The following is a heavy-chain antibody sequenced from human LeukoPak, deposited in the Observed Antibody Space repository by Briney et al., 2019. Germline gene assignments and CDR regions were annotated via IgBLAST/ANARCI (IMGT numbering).Heavy chain of an antibody. V-gene: IGHV1-69*05. CDR1: GGTFSCYV. CDR3: ASEKVGAPGSFDI. D-gene: IGHD1-26*01. Sequence: ASVRLSCKASGGTFSCYVFSWVRHAPGQGLEWLGGIIPISGTPNYAQKLQGRVTITTDESTSTAYMDLHSQRSGDTAIYYCASEKVGAPGSFDIWGQGTMVTVSS. CDR2: IIPISGTP. J-gene: IGHJ3*02.